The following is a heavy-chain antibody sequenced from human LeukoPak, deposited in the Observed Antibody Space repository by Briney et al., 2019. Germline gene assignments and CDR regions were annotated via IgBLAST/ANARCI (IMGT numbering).Heavy chain of an antibody. CDR1: GFTFSDYS. Sequence: GGSLRLSCAASGFTFSDYSMNWVRQAPGKGLEWVSSLSSSSSYIYYADSVKGRFTISRDNAKNSLYLQMNSLRAEDTAVYYCATLDYGAFDIWGQGTMVTVSS. D-gene: IGHD4-17*01. V-gene: IGHV3-21*01. CDR2: LSSSSSYI. J-gene: IGHJ3*02. CDR3: ATLDYGAFDI.